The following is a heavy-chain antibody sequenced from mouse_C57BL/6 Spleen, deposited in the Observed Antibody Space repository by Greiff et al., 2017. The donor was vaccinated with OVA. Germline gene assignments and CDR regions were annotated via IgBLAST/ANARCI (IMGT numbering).Heavy chain of an antibody. CDR2: ISSGSSTI. CDR3: ARERIYDGYYEYYFDY. D-gene: IGHD2-3*01. Sequence: EVHLVESGGGLVKPGGSLKLSCAASGFTFSDYGMHWVRQAPEKGLEWVAYISSGSSTIYYADTVKGRFTISRDNAKNTLFLQMTSLRSDDTAMYYCARERIYDGYYEYYFDYWGQGTTLTVAS. CDR1: GFTFSDYG. V-gene: IGHV5-17*01. J-gene: IGHJ2*01.